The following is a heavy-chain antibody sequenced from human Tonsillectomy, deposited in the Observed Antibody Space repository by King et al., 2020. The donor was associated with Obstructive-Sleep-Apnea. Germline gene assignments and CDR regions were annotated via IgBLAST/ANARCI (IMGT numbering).Heavy chain of an antibody. Sequence: VQLVQSGAEVKKPGESLKISCEGSGFRFTSYWIGWVRQMPGKGLEWMAIIYPADSDSRYSPSFQGQVTISADKSISTAYLQWSSLKASDTAIYYCARVIRDYYGMDVWGQGTTVTVSS. CDR1: GFRFTSYW. V-gene: IGHV5-51*01. D-gene: IGHD2-21*01. CDR3: ARVIRDYYGMDV. CDR2: IYPADSDS. J-gene: IGHJ6*02.